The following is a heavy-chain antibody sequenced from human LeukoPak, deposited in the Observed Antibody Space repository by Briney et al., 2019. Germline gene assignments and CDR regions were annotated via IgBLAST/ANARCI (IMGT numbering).Heavy chain of an antibody. D-gene: IGHD3-10*01. V-gene: IGHV4-59*01. Sequence: SETLSLTCTVSGGSISTYYWSWIRQPPGKGLEWIGYIYYSGSTNYNPSLKSRVTISVDTSKNQFSLRLSSVTAADTAVYYCARDIGAGFGFIGVYDYWGQGTLVTVSS. J-gene: IGHJ4*02. CDR3: ARDIGAGFGFIGVYDY. CDR2: IYYSGST. CDR1: GGSISTYY.